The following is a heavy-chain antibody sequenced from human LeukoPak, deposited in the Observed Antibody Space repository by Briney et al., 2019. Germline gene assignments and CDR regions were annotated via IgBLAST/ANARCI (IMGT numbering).Heavy chain of an antibody. CDR1: GFTFSSYA. CDR2: ISGSGGSI. CDR3: ARAMVGTTTPGY. V-gene: IGHV3-23*01. J-gene: IGHJ4*02. Sequence: QPGGSLRLSCAASGFTFSSYAMSWVRQAPGKGLEWVSAISGSGGSIYYADSVKGRFTISRDNAKNSVYLQMNSLRAEDTAVYYCARAMVGTTTPGYWGQGTLVTVSS. D-gene: IGHD1-26*01.